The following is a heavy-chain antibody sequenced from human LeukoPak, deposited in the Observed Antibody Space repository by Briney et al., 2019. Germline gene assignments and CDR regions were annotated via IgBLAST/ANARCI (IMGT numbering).Heavy chain of an antibody. J-gene: IGHJ4*02. Sequence: KPSETLSLTCTVSGGSISSSSYYWGWIRQPPGKGLEWIGNIYYSGSTYYNPSLKSRVTISVDTSKNQFSLKLSSVTAADTAVYYCARPTTVVTPTSDWGQGTLVTVSS. V-gene: IGHV4-39*01. CDR3: ARPTTVVTPTSD. D-gene: IGHD4-23*01. CDR2: IYYSGST. CDR1: GGSISSSSYY.